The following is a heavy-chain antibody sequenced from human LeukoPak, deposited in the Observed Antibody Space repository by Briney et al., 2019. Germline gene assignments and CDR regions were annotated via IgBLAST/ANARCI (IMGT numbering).Heavy chain of an antibody. Sequence: GGSLRLSCAASGFTFSSYEMNWVRQAPGKGLEWVSYISSSGTTIYYVDSVQGRFTISRDNAKDSLYLQMNSLRAEDTAVYYCARELDGYRDAFDIWGQGTMVTVSS. CDR1: GFTFSSYE. D-gene: IGHD5-24*01. J-gene: IGHJ3*02. CDR3: ARELDGYRDAFDI. V-gene: IGHV3-48*03. CDR2: ISSSGTTI.